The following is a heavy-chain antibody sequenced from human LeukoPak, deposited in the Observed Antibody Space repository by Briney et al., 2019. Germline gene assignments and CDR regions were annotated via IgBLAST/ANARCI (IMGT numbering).Heavy chain of an antibody. CDR3: ARAFRGGYYMDV. V-gene: IGHV4-59*01. CDR2: LYSSGST. D-gene: IGHD3-16*01. CDR1: GGSFSGFY. Sequence: SETLSLTCAVYGGSFSGFYWSWIRQPPGKGLEWSGYLYSSGSTNYNPSLESRVTITEDTSKNQLSLRLNSVTAADTAAYYCARAFRGGYYMDVWRKGTTVTVSS. J-gene: IGHJ6*03.